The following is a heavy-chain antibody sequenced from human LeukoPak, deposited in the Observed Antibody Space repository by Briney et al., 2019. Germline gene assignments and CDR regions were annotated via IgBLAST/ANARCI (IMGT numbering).Heavy chain of an antibody. CDR2: ISGSGGST. CDR1: GFTFSSYA. CDR3: AKDPSTGYSSSWNWFDP. V-gene: IGHV3-23*01. Sequence: GGSLRLSCAASGFTFSSYAMSWVRQAPGKGLEWVSAISGSGGSTYYADSVKGRFTISRDNSKNTLDLQMNSLRAEDTAVYYCAKDPSTGYSSSWNWFDPSGQGTLVTVSA. J-gene: IGHJ5*02. D-gene: IGHD6-13*01.